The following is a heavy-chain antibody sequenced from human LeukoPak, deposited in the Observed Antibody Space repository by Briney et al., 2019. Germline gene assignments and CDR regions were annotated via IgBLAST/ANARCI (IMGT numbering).Heavy chain of an antibody. CDR2: INWNGGST. CDR1: GFTFSSYS. D-gene: IGHD4-17*01. Sequence: PGGSLRLSCAASGFTFSSYSMNWVRQAPGKGLEWVSGINWNGGSTGYADSVKGRFTISRDNAKNSLYLQMNSLRAEDTALYYCARRDYGDCNIDYWGQGTLVTVSS. V-gene: IGHV3-20*04. CDR3: ARRDYGDCNIDY. J-gene: IGHJ4*02.